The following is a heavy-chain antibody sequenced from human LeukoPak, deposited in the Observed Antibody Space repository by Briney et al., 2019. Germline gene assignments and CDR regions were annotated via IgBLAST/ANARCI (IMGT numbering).Heavy chain of an antibody. CDR2: IYYSRST. J-gene: IGHJ3*02. V-gene: IGHV4-59*01. D-gene: IGHD3-10*01. CDR1: GGSISSYY. Sequence: PSETLSLTCTVSGGSISSYYWSWIRQPPGKGLEWIGYIYYSRSTNYNPSLKSRVTISVDTSKNQFSLKLSSVTAADTAVYYCARWEFDAFDIWGQGTMVTVSS. CDR3: ARWEFDAFDI.